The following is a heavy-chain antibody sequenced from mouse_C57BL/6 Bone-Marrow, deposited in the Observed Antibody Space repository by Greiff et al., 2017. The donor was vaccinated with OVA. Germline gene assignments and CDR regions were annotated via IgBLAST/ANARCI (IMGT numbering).Heavy chain of an antibody. J-gene: IGHJ2*01. D-gene: IGHD1-1*01. CDR1: GFNIKDDY. V-gene: IGHV14-4*01. CDR2: IDPENGDT. CDR3: TTTYYYGSYY. Sequence: VQLQQSGAELVRPGASVKLSCTASGFNIKDDYMHWVKQRPEQGLEWIGWIDPENGDTEYASKFQGKATITADTSSNTAYLQLSSLTSEDTAVYYCTTTYYYGSYYWGQGTTLTVSS.